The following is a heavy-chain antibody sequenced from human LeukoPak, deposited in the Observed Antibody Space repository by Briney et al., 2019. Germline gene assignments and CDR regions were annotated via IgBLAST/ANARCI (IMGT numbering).Heavy chain of an antibody. D-gene: IGHD3-10*01. J-gene: IGHJ4*02. CDR3: ARAEYYYGSGSYDS. V-gene: IGHV4-30-4*07. CDR2: IYHNGST. CDR1: GGSISSGGYS. Sequence: PQTLSLTCAVSGGSISSGGYSWSWIRQPPGKGLEWIGYIYHNGSTYYNPSLKSRVTISEDTSKNQFSLKLSSVTAADTAVYYCARAEYYYGSGSYDSWGQGTLVTVSS.